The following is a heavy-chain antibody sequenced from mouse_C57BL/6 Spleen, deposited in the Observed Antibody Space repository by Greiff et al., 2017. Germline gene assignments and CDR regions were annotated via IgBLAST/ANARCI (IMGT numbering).Heavy chain of an antibody. Sequence: VMMVESGPGLVAPSQSLSITCTVSGFSLTSYAISWVRQPPGKGLEWLGVIWTGGGTNYNAALKSRLSISKDNSKSKVFLKMNSLQTDDTAMYYCARNYGTYYAMDYWGQGTSVTVSA. V-gene: IGHV2-9-1*01. J-gene: IGHJ4*01. CDR1: GFSLTSYA. D-gene: IGHD1-1*01. CDR2: IWTGGGT. CDR3: ARNYGTYYAMDY.